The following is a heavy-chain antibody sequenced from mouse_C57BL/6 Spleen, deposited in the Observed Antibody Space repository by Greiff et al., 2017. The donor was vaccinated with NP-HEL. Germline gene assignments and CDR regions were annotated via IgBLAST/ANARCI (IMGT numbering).Heavy chain of an antibody. D-gene: IGHD4-1*02. CDR3: ASQLGLYYAMDY. J-gene: IGHJ4*01. V-gene: IGHV1-26*01. Sequence: VQLQQSGPELVKPGASVKISCKASGYTFTDYYMNWVKQSHGKSLEWIGDINPNNGGTSYNQKFKGKATLTVDKSSSTAYMELRSLTSEDSAVYYCASQLGLYYAMDYWGQGTSVTVSS. CDR2: INPNNGGT. CDR1: GYTFTDYY.